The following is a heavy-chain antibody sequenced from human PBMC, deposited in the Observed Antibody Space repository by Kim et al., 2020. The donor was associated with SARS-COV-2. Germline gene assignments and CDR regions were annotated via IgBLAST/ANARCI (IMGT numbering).Heavy chain of an antibody. CDR2: ISYDGSNK. CDR1: GFTFSSYA. Sequence: GGSLRLSCAASGFTFSSYAMHWVRQAPGKGLEWVAVISYDGSNKYYADSVKSRFTISRDNSKNTLYLQMNSLRAEDTAVYYCARDVRVMAAAGTGPAYYYYYGMDVWGQGTTVTVSS. CDR3: ARDVRVMAAAGTGPAYYYYYGMDV. J-gene: IGHJ6*02. D-gene: IGHD6-13*01. V-gene: IGHV3-30-3*01.